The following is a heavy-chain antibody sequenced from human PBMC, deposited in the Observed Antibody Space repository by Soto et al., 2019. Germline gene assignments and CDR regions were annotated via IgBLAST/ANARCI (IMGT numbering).Heavy chain of an antibody. CDR2: INHSGST. CDR3: ARIIASPGVDHPPTAMDV. V-gene: IGHV4-34*01. D-gene: IGHD6-13*01. Sequence: PSETLSLTCAVYGGSFSGYYWSWIRQPPGKGLEWSGEINHSGSTNYNPSLKSRVTISVDTSKNQFSLKLSSVTAADTAVYYCARIIASPGVDHPPTAMDVCGQGTSGTVSS. J-gene: IGHJ6*02. CDR1: GGSFSGYY.